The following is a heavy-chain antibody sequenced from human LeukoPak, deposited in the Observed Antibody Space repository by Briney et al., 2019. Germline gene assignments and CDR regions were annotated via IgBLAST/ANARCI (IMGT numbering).Heavy chain of an antibody. J-gene: IGHJ4*02. CDR1: GFTFTSCA. CDR3: AKGETEAGTLTHGY. Sequence: GGSLRLSCAASGFTFTSCAMSWVREAPGKGLEWVSAISGSGGSTNYADPVRGRFTISRDNSQNTLYLQMNSLRAEDTAEYYCAKGETEAGTLTHGYWGQGTLVTVSS. D-gene: IGHD1-7*01. CDR2: ISGSGGST. V-gene: IGHV3-23*01.